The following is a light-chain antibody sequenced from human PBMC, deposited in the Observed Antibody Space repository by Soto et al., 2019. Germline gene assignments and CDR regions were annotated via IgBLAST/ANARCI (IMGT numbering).Light chain of an antibody. CDR1: SSDVGGYNY. J-gene: IGLJ3*02. CDR3: NSYAGSNNWV. CDR2: EVS. Sequence: QSALTQPASVSGSPGQSITISCTGTSSDVGGYNYASWYQQHPGKAPKLMIYEVSKRPSGVPDRFSGSKSGNTASLTVSGLQAEDEADYYCNSYAGSNNWVFGGGTQLTVL. V-gene: IGLV2-8*01.